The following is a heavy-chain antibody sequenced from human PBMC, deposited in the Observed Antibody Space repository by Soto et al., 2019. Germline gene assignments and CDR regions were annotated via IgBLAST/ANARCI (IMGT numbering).Heavy chain of an antibody. J-gene: IGHJ5*02. D-gene: IGHD2-15*01. V-gene: IGHV4-4*02. CDR2: IYHSGST. CDR1: GGSISNNHW. CDR3: ARVDCSGGSCYELRNWFDP. Sequence: SETLSLTCAVSGGSISNNHWWSWVRQPPGKGLEWIGEIYHSGSTYYNPSLKSRVTISVDRSKNQFSLKLSSVTAADTAVYYCARVDCSGGSCYELRNWFDPWGQGTLVTVSS.